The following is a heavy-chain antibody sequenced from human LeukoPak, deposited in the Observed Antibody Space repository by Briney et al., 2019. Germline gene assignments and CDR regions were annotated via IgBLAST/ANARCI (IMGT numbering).Heavy chain of an antibody. CDR1: GFTFSDYY. J-gene: IGHJ4*02. Sequence: RGSLRLSCAASGFTFSDYYMSWIRQAPGKVLEWVSYISSGGYTTRYEDSVKGRFTISRDNAKNSLYLQMNSLKAEDTAVYYCAREGSSYAPSEPFYFDYWGQGTLVTVSS. CDR3: AREGSSYAPSEPFYFDY. V-gene: IGHV3-11*04. CDR2: ISSGGYTT. D-gene: IGHD3-10*01.